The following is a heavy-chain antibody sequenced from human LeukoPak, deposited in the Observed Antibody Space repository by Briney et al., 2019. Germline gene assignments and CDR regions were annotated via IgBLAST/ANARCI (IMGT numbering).Heavy chain of an antibody. V-gene: IGHV4-59*08. Sequence: PSETLSLTCTVSGGSISSYYWSWIRQPPGKGLEWIGYIYYSGSTNYNPSLKSRVTISVDTSKNQFSLKLSSVTAADTAVYYCARGSVRSYWYFDLWGRGTLVTVSS. CDR3: ARGSVRSYWYFDL. CDR2: IYYSGST. J-gene: IGHJ2*01. D-gene: IGHD4-17*01. CDR1: GGSISSYY.